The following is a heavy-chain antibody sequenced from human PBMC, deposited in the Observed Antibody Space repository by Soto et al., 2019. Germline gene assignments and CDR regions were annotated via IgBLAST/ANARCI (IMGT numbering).Heavy chain of an antibody. J-gene: IGHJ4*02. CDR2: ISYDGSSK. Sequence: GGSLRLSCVASGFSFSNYGMHWVRQAPGKGLEWVAVISYDGSSKYHADSVKGRFTISRDNSKNTLHLQMNSLRAEDTAVYYCSKDRRGGRAVLDSWGQGTPVTVSS. CDR1: GFSFSNYG. D-gene: IGHD2-8*01. V-gene: IGHV3-30*18. CDR3: SKDRRGGRAVLDS.